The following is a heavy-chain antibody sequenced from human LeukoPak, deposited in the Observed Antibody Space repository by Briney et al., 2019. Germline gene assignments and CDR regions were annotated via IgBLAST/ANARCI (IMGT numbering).Heavy chain of an antibody. Sequence: ASVKVSCKASGYTFTGFYIHWVRQAPGQGLEWMGWINPNSGGTNYAQNFQGRVTMTRDTSISTAYMELSRLRSDDTAVYYCARIDYYDSGGYYYSFDSWGQGTLVTVSS. J-gene: IGHJ4*02. D-gene: IGHD3-22*01. CDR2: INPNSGGT. CDR1: GYTFTGFY. V-gene: IGHV1-2*02. CDR3: ARIDYYDSGGYYYSFDS.